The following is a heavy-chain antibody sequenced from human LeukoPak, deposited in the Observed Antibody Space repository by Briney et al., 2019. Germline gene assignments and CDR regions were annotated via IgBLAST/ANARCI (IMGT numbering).Heavy chain of an antibody. J-gene: IGHJ6*03. Sequence: GASVKVSCKASGYTFTGYYMHWVRQAPGQGLEWMGWINPNSGGTNYAQKFQGRVTMTRDTSISTAYMELSRLRSDDTAVYYCAREGTIFGVVIPMDVWGKGTTVTVSS. CDR2: INPNSGGT. D-gene: IGHD3-3*01. CDR1: GYTFTGYY. CDR3: AREGTIFGVVIPMDV. V-gene: IGHV1-2*02.